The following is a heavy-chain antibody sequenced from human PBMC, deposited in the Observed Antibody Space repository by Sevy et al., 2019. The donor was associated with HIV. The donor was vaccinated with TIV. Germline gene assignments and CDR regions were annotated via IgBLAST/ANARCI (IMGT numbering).Heavy chain of an antibody. J-gene: IGHJ4*02. CDR2: IWYDGSSK. CDR3: ARGANYYDSSGSQPNFDY. Sequence: GGSLRLSCAASGFTFSSYGMHWVRQAPGKGLEWVALIWYDGSSKYYADSVKGRFTLSRDNSKNKLYLQMNSLRAEDTAVYYCARGANYYDSSGSQPNFDYWGQGTLVTVSS. D-gene: IGHD3-22*01. CDR1: GFTFSSYG. V-gene: IGHV3-33*01.